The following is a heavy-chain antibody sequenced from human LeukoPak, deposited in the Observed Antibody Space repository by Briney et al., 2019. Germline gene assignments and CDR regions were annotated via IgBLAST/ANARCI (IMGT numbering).Heavy chain of an antibody. V-gene: IGHV3-23*01. CDR3: AKHLGVLEQWLVHHFDY. J-gene: IGHJ4*02. CDR1: GFTFSSFD. CDR2: ISGSGGST. Sequence: PGGSLRLSCAASGFTFSSFDMSWVRQAPGKGLEWVSAISGSGGSTYYADSVKGRFTISRDNSKNTLYLQMNSLRAEDTAVYYCAKHLGVLEQWLVHHFDYWGQGTLVTVSS. D-gene: IGHD6-19*01.